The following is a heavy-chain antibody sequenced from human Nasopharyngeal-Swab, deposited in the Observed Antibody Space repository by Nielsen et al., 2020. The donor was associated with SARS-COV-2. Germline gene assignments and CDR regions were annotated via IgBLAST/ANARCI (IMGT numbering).Heavy chain of an antibody. Sequence: WIRQPPGKGLEWVSAFSGSGGSTYYADSVKGRFTISRDNSKSTLYLQMNSLRAEDTAVYYCAKLDSSGWLLFDYWGQGTLVTVSS. J-gene: IGHJ4*02. D-gene: IGHD6-19*01. CDR2: FSGSGGST. V-gene: IGHV3-23*01. CDR3: AKLDSSGWLLFDY.